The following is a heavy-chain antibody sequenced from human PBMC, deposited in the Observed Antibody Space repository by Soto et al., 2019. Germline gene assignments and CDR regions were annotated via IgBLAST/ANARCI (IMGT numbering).Heavy chain of an antibody. V-gene: IGHV5-51*01. CDR3: ERGGKGEIHLYGLDV. D-gene: IGHD2-21*01. CDR1: GYSFTTYS. Sequence: PGESLKISCVGSGYSFTTYSVAWVRQMPGKGPEWMGIFYPGDSNSRYSPSFQGQVTFSADKSISTAYLQWSSLKASDTAMYYCERGGKGEIHLYGLDVWGQGPTVTVYS. CDR2: FYPGDSNS. J-gene: IGHJ6*02.